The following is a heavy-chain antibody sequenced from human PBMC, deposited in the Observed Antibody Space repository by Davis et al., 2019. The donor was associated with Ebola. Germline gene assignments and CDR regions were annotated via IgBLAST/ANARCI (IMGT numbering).Heavy chain of an antibody. CDR1: GFTFSSYW. CDR2: INSDGSST. J-gene: IGHJ5*02. CDR3: ARPHYDILTGYYDH. D-gene: IGHD3-9*01. Sequence: PGGSLRLSCAASGFTFSSYWMHWVRQAPGKGLVWVSRINSDGSSTNYADSVKGRFTISRDNAKNTLYLQMNSLRAEDTAVYYCARPHYDILTGYYDHWGQGTLVTVSS. V-gene: IGHV3-74*01.